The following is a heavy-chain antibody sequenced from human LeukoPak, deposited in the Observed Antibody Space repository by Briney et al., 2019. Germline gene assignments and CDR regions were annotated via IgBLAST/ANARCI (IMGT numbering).Heavy chain of an antibody. CDR2: ISSSSSYI. CDR3: ARVAVPEYSPYYFDY. Sequence: GGSLRLFCAASGFTFRSYSMNWVRQAPAKGLEWVSSISSSSSYIYYADSVKGRFTISRDNATTSLYLQMNSLRAEDTAVYYCARVAVPEYSPYYFDYWGQGTLVTVSS. CDR1: GFTFRSYS. J-gene: IGHJ4*02. V-gene: IGHV3-21*01. D-gene: IGHD6-6*01.